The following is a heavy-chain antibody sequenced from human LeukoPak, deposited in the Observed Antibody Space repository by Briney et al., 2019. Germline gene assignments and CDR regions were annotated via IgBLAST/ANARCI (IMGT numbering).Heavy chain of an antibody. Sequence: GGSLRLSCAASGFTFSSYSMNWVRQAPGKGLEWVSYISSSSGTIYYADSVKGRFTISRDNAKNSLYLQMNSLRAEDTAVYYCARGSGGWNYEDYWGQGTLVTVSS. J-gene: IGHJ4*02. CDR3: ARGSGGWNYEDY. D-gene: IGHD1-7*01. CDR1: GFTFSSYS. CDR2: ISSSSGTI. V-gene: IGHV3-48*01.